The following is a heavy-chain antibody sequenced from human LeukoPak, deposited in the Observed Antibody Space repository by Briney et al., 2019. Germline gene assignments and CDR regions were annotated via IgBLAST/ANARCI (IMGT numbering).Heavy chain of an antibody. CDR2: ISGYNGNT. CDR1: GYTFTSYG. J-gene: IGHJ4*02. V-gene: IGHV1-18*01. Sequence: ASVKVSCRASGYTFTSYGISWVRQAPGQGLEWMGWISGYNGNTNYAQKLQGRVIMTTDTSTSTAYMELKSLRSDDTAVYYCARADIRAIASSGWYGFDYWGQGTLVTVSS. CDR3: ARADIRAIASSGWYGFDY. D-gene: IGHD6-19*01.